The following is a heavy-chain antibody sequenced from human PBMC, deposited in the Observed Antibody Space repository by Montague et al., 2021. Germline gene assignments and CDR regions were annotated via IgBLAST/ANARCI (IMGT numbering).Heavy chain of an antibody. CDR1: GDSITGYY. Sequence: SETLSLTCSVSGDSITGYYWSRIRLPPGKGLEWIGYVYSSGSTSYNPSLKSRVIISVESAKNQISLTLNSATAADTAVYYCARGHGYDSSWFYWGQGTLIFVSA. J-gene: IGHJ4*02. CDR3: ARGHGYDSSWFY. V-gene: IGHV4-59*12. D-gene: IGHD6-13*01. CDR2: VYSSGST.